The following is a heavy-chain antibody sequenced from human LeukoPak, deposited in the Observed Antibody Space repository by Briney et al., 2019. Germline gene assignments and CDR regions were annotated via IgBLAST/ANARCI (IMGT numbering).Heavy chain of an antibody. CDR3: ARETTTVTTLPLNWFDP. Sequence: SETLSLTCTVSGYSISSGYYWGWIRQPPGKGLEWIGSIYYSGSTYYNPSLKSRVTISVDTSKNQFSLKLSSVTAADTAVYYCARETTTVTTLPLNWFDPWGQGTLVTVSS. D-gene: IGHD4-17*01. J-gene: IGHJ5*02. CDR1: GYSISSGYY. V-gene: IGHV4-38-2*02. CDR2: IYYSGST.